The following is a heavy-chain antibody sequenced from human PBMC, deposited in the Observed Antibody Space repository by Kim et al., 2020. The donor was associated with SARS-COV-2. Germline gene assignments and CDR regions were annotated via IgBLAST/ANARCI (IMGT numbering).Heavy chain of an antibody. CDR2: ISSSSYI. V-gene: IGHV3-21*01. CDR3: ARDEGYYGSGHNWFDP. J-gene: IGHJ5*02. CDR1: GFTFSSYS. D-gene: IGHD3-10*01. Sequence: GGSLRLSCAASGFTFSSYSMNWVRQAPGKGLEWVSSISSSSYIYYADSVKGRFTISRDNAKNSLYLQMNSLRAEDTAVYYCARDEGYYGSGHNWFDPWGQGTLVTVSS.